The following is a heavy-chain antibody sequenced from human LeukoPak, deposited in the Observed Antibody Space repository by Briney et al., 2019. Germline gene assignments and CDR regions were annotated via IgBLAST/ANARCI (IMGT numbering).Heavy chain of an antibody. CDR2: IKQDGSEK. Sequence: PGGSLRLSCAASGFTFSGYWMSWVRQAPGKGLERVANIKQDGSEKYYVDSVKGRFTISRDNAKNSLYLQMNSLRAEDTAVYYCARARTGYSSSRSAWFDPWGQGTLVTVSS. D-gene: IGHD6-13*01. CDR3: ARARTGYSSSRSAWFDP. V-gene: IGHV3-7*01. CDR1: GFTFSGYW. J-gene: IGHJ5*02.